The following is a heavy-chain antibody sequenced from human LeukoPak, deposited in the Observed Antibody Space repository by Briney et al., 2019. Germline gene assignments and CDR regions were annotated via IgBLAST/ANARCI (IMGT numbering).Heavy chain of an antibody. CDR2: ISAYNGNT. Sequence: GASVKVSCKASGYTFTGYSMHWVRQAPGQGLEWMGWISAYNGNTNYAQKLQGRVTMTTDTSTSTAYMELRSLRSDDTAVYYCARVRFGESEIWGQGTLVTVSS. D-gene: IGHD3-10*01. J-gene: IGHJ4*02. CDR1: GYTFTGYS. CDR3: ARVRFGESEI. V-gene: IGHV1-18*04.